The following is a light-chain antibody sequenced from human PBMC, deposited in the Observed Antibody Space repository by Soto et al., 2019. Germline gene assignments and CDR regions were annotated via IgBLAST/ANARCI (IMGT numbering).Light chain of an antibody. CDR1: RSFASSH. CDR3: QQYGASPPYT. Sequence: EIVLTQSPGTLSLSPGERATLSCRASRSFASSHLAWYQQRPGQAPRLLIYAASNRATGIPDRFSGSGSGTDFTLTINRLEAGDSAVYYCQQYGASPPYTFGQGTKVDIK. J-gene: IGKJ2*01. V-gene: IGKV3-20*01. CDR2: AAS.